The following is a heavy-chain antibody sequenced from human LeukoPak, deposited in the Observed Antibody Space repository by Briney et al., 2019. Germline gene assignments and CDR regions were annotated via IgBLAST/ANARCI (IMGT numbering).Heavy chain of an antibody. D-gene: IGHD6-13*01. CDR3: ARVGAVPTGYSSSWYSGWFDP. J-gene: IGHJ5*02. CDR2: IHHSGNT. V-gene: IGHV4-38-2*02. CDR1: GYSISSGYY. Sequence: PSETLSLTCTVSGYSISSGYYWGWIRQPPGEGLEWIGSIHHSGNTYYNPSLKSRVTISVDTSKNQFSLKLSSVTAADTAVYYCARVGAVPTGYSSSWYSGWFDPWGQGTLVTVSS.